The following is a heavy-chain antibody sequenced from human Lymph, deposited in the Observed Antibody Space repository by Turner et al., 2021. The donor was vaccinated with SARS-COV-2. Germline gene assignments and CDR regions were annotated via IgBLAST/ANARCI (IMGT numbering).Heavy chain of an antibody. V-gene: IGHV3-30-3*01. Sequence: QLQLVESGGGVVQPGRSLRLSCAVSGFTFNNYPMHWVRQAPGKGLEWVAVRSYDGSNKYYADSVKGRFTISRDNSKNTLYLQMNSLRAEDTAVYYCARDSSGSGTLDYWGQGTLVTVSS. D-gene: IGHD3-10*01. J-gene: IGHJ4*02. CDR3: ARDSSGSGTLDY. CDR1: GFTFNNYP. CDR2: RSYDGSNK.